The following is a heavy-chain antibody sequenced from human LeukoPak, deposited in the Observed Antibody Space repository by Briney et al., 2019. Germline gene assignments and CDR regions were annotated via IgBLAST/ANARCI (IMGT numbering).Heavy chain of an antibody. V-gene: IGHV4-30-2*01. Sequence: SETLSLTCAVSGGSISSGGYSWSWIRQPPGKGLEWIGEINHSGSTNYNPSLKSRVTISVDTSKNQFSLKLSSVAAADTAVYYCAREGDYYDSSGYYYQYYFDYWGQGTLVTVSS. J-gene: IGHJ4*02. CDR1: GGSISSGGYS. CDR2: INHSGST. CDR3: AREGDYYDSSGYYYQYYFDY. D-gene: IGHD3-22*01.